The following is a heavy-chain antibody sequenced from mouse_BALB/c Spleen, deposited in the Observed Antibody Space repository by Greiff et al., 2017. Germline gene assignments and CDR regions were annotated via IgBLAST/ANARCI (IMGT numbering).Heavy chain of an antibody. CDR2: IWAGGST. V-gene: IGHV2-9*02. Sequence: QVQLKQSGPGLVAPSQSLSITCTVSGFSLTSYGVHWVRQPPGKGLEWLGVIWAGGSTNYNSALMSRLSISKDNSKSQVFLKMNSLQTDDTAMYYCARDRPLRYFDYWGQGTTLTVSS. CDR3: ARDRPLRYFDY. CDR1: GFSLTSYG. D-gene: IGHD1-1*01. J-gene: IGHJ2*01.